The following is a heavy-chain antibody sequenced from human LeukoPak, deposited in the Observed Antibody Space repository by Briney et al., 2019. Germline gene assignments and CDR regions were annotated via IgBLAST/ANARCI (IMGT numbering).Heavy chain of an antibody. CDR2: ISYDGSNK. V-gene: IGHV3-30*03. CDR3: ATTEGPFYDSSGFDY. Sequence: PGGSLRLSCAASGFTFSSYGMHWVRQAPGKGLEWVAVISYDGSNKYYADSVKGRFTISRDNSKNTLYLQMNSLRAEDTAVYYCATTEGPFYDSSGFDYWGQGTLVTVSS. D-gene: IGHD3-22*01. CDR1: GFTFSSYG. J-gene: IGHJ4*02.